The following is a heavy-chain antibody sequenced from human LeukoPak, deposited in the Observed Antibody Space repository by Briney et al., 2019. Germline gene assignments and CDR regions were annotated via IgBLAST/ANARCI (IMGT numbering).Heavy chain of an antibody. CDR2: MNPNSGNT. CDR1: GYTFTSYG. J-gene: IGHJ5*02. CDR3: AKKARYSSGWYWFDP. D-gene: IGHD6-19*01. V-gene: IGHV1-8*02. Sequence: ASVKVSCKASGYTFTSYGISWVRQAPGQGLEWMGWMNPNSGNTGYAQKFQGRVTMTRNTSISTAYMELSSLRSEDTAVYYCAKKARYSSGWYWFDPWGQGTLVTVSS.